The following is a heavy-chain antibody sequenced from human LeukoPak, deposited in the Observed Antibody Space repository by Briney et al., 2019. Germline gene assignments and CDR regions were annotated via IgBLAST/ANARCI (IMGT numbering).Heavy chain of an antibody. Sequence: GASVKVSCKASGYTFTDYYVTWVRQAPGQGLEWMGWISTYNGDTNYAQKFQGRVTMATDTSTGTAYMELRSLRSDDTAVYYCARGMAVPAAYYYYYGMDVWGQGTTVTVSS. CDR2: ISTYNGDT. D-gene: IGHD2-2*01. V-gene: IGHV1-18*01. CDR3: ARGMAVPAAYYYYYGMDV. J-gene: IGHJ6*02. CDR1: GYTFTDYY.